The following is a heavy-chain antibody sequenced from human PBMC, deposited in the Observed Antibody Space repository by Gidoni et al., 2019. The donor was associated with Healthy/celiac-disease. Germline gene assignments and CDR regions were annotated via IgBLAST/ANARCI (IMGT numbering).Heavy chain of an antibody. D-gene: IGHD5-12*01. V-gene: IGHV3-30-3*01. CDR1: GFTFSSYA. Sequence: QVQLVESGGGVVQPGRSLSLSCAASGFTFSSYAMHWVRQAPGKGLGWVAVISYDGSNKYYADSVKGRFTISRDNSKNTLYLQMNSLRAEDTAVYYCARVPGRDGYKPIDYWGQGTLVTVSS. CDR3: ARVPGRDGYKPIDY. J-gene: IGHJ4*02. CDR2: ISYDGSNK.